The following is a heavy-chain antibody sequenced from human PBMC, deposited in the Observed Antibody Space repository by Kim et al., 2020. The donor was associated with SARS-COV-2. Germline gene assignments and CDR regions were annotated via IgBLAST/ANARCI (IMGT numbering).Heavy chain of an antibody. Sequence: KGRFTISRDNAKNSLYLQMNRLRAEDTALYYCAKDMGYAESYYYYYGMDVWGQGTTVTVSS. CDR3: AKDMGYAESYYYYYGMDV. J-gene: IGHJ6*02. D-gene: IGHD5-12*01. V-gene: IGHV3-9*01.